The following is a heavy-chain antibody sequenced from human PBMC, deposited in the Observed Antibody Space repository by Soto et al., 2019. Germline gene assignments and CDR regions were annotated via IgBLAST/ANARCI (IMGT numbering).Heavy chain of an antibody. CDR3: AIVSYCSSNSCPPQH. CDR1: GYTFTGYY. V-gene: IGHV1-2*02. D-gene: IGHD2-2*01. Sequence: QVQLAQSGAEVKKPGASVKVSCKASGYTFTGYYMHWVRQAPGQGLEWMGWSNPNSVGTNDAQKFQGRVTTTRDTPISTVYTDLSRPRSDDTAVYDCAIVSYCSSNSCPPQHWGQGTLVTVSS. CDR2: SNPNSVGT. J-gene: IGHJ1*01.